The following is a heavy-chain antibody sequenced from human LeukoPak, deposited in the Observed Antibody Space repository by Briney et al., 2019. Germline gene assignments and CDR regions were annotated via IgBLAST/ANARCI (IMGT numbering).Heavy chain of an antibody. Sequence: PSETLSLTCTVSGGSISSSSYYWGWIRQPPGKGLEWIGEVNLQGSTNYNPSLMGRVAISVDTSENHVSLQLTSVTAADTAVYYCARAVTGYYYYYGMDVWGQGTTVTVSS. CDR3: ARAVTGYYYYYGMDV. D-gene: IGHD4-11*01. V-gene: IGHV4-39*07. J-gene: IGHJ6*02. CDR1: GGSISSSSYY. CDR2: VNLQGST.